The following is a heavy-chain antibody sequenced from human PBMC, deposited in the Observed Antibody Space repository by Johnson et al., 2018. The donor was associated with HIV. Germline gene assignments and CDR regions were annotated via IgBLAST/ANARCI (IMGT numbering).Heavy chain of an antibody. CDR3: ARGRYAFDI. CDR1: GFTFSDYG. CDR2: ISYDGSNK. J-gene: IGHJ3*02. V-gene: IGHV3-30*03. Sequence: VQLVESGGGVVQPGRSLRLSCATSGFTFSDYGMHWVRQAPGKGLEWVAVISYDGSNKYYADSVKGRFTISRDNAKNSLYLQMNSLRAEDTAVHYCARGRYAFDIWGQGTMVTVSS.